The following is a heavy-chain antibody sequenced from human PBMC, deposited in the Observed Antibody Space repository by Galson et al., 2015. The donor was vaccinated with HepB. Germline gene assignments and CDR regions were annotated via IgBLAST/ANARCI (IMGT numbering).Heavy chain of an antibody. CDR2: INPSGGST. V-gene: IGHV1-46*04. J-gene: IGHJ4*02. CDR3: ARHEDSSGWSRVDY. Sequence: SVKVSCKASGYTFTSYYMHWVRQAPGQGLEWMGIINPSGGSTSYAQKLQGRVTMTRDKSISTAYLQWSSLKASDTAMYYCARHEDSSGWSRVDYWGQGTLVTVSS. D-gene: IGHD6-19*01. CDR1: GYTFTSYY.